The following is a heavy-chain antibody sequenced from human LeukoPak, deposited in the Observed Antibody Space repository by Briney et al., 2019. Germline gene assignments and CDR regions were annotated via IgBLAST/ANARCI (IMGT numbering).Heavy chain of an antibody. Sequence: SETLSLTCTVSGGSISSYYWSWIRQPPGKGLEWIGYIYYSGSTNYNPSLKSRVTISVDTSKNQFSLKLSSVTAADTAVYYCARGPPRDYYYYGMDVWGQGTTVTVSS. V-gene: IGHV4-59*08. CDR1: GGSISSYY. CDR2: IYYSGST. CDR3: ARGPPRDYYYYGMDV. J-gene: IGHJ6*02.